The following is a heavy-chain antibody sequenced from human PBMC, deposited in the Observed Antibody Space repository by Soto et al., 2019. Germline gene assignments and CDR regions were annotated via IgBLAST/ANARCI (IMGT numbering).Heavy chain of an antibody. J-gene: IGHJ4*02. CDR3: AWAGPTPIFNH. CDR2: XXXXGXXX. CDR1: GFIFSNYG. V-gene: IGHV3-30*02. D-gene: IGHD3-3*01. Sequence: PGGSLRISCAASGFIFSNYGMHWVRQAPGKGLEXVAXXXXXGXXXYYADSVKGRFTTSTRTVYMELSRLTSDDTAVYYCAWAGPTPIFNHWGQGALVTVSS.